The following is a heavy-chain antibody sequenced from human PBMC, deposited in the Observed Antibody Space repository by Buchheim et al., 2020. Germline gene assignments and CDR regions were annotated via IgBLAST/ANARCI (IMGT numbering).Heavy chain of an antibody. CDR1: GFTFSSYS. V-gene: IGHV3-21*01. CDR3: ARGYCSSTSCYTRGVYPFDY. D-gene: IGHD2-2*02. CDR2: ISSSSSYI. J-gene: IGHJ4*02. Sequence: EVQLVESGGGLVKPGGSLRLSCAASGFTFSSYSMNWVRQAPGKGLEWVSSISSSSSYIYYADSVKGRFTISRDNAKNSLYLQMNSLRAEDTAVYYCARGYCSSTSCYTRGVYPFDYWGQGTL.